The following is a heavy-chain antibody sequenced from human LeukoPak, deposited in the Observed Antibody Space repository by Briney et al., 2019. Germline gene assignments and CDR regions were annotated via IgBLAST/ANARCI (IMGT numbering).Heavy chain of an antibody. CDR2: IYWNDDK. V-gene: IGHV2-5*01. CDR1: GFSLSTSGVG. Sequence: SGPTLVNPTQTLMLTCTFSGFSLSTSGVGVGWIRQPPGEALEWLALIYWNDDKRYSPSLKSRLTITKDTSKNQVVLTMTNMDPVDTATYYCAHRPPPTYCSGGSCYGWFDHWGQGTLVTVSS. D-gene: IGHD2-15*01. J-gene: IGHJ5*02. CDR3: AHRPPPTYCSGGSCYGWFDH.